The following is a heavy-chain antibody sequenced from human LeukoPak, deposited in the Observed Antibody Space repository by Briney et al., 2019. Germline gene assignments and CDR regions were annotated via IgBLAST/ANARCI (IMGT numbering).Heavy chain of an antibody. J-gene: IGHJ4*02. CDR3: ARYYYDSSGYSSSDY. D-gene: IGHD3-22*01. CDR2: IYHSGST. CDR1: GGSISSSSYY. V-gene: IGHV4-39*01. Sequence: SETLSLTCTVSGGSISSSSYYWGWIRQPPGKGLEWIGSIYHSGSTYYNPSLKSRVTISVDTSKNQFSLKLSSVTAADTAVYYCARYYYDSSGYSSSDYWGQGTLVTVSS.